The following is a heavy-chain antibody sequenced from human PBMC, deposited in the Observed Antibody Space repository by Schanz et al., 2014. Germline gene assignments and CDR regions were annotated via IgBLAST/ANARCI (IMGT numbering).Heavy chain of an antibody. CDR3: ARGLIAAAGGAFDY. D-gene: IGHD6-13*01. CDR2: ISSRSSHI. CDR1: GFTASSHS. J-gene: IGHJ4*02. Sequence: EVQLVESGGGLVKPGGSLRLSCGVSGFTASSHSMNWVRQAPGKGLEWVSSISSRSSHIYYADSVKGRFTVSRDNAKNSVYLQMNSLRAGDAAVYYCARGLIAAAGGAFDYWGQGTLVTVSS. V-gene: IGHV3-21*02.